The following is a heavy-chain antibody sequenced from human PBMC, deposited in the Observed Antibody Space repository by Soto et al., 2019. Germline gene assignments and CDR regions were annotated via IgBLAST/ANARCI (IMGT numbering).Heavy chain of an antibody. J-gene: IGHJ4*02. CDR1: GYTLMELS. D-gene: IGHD3-3*01. V-gene: IGHV1-24*01. Sequence: GASVKVSCKVSGYTLMELSIHWVRQAPGGGLEWMGGFDPESGEIIYAQKFQGRVTMTEDTSTDTVYLELSSLRSEDTAVYYCTTIRAGTIFGLPTAHWGQGTLVTVSS. CDR3: TTIRAGTIFGLPTAH. CDR2: FDPESGEI.